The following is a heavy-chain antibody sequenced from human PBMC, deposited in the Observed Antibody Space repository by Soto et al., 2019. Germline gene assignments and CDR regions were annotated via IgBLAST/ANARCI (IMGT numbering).Heavy chain of an antibody. CDR2: IYYNGNT. D-gene: IGHD3-3*01. Sequence: SETLSLTCTVSGGSISSYFWSWIRQSPGKGLEWIGYIYYNGNTNYNPSLASRVTISVDTSKNHFSLKLNSVTVADTAVYYCARGGASWRWRDRWGQGTLVTVAS. CDR1: GGSISSYF. J-gene: IGHJ5*02. V-gene: IGHV4-59*01. CDR3: ARGGASWRWRDR.